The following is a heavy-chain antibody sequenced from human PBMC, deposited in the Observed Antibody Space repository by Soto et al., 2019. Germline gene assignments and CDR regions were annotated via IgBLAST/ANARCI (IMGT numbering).Heavy chain of an antibody. CDR3: ARGTTMHAMDV. V-gene: IGHV5-10-1*01. Sequence: GESLKISCKGSGYSFTSYWINWVRQMPGKGLEWMGRIDPSDSYTNYSPSFQGHVTISADNSITTAYVQWSSLKASDTAVFYCARGTTMHAMDVWGQGTTVTVYS. CDR2: IDPSDSYT. D-gene: IGHD5-18*01. CDR1: GYSFTSYW. J-gene: IGHJ6*02.